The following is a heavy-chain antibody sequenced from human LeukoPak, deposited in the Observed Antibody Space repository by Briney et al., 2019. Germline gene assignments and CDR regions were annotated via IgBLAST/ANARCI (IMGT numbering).Heavy chain of an antibody. CDR1: GYTFISYG. V-gene: IGHV1-18*01. Sequence: ASVKVSCKASGYTFISYGISWVRQAPGQGLEWMGWISAYNGNTNYAQKLQDRVTMTTDTSTSTAYMELRSLRSDDTAVYYCARDHSSGSRWAFDIWGQGTMVTVSS. D-gene: IGHD3-22*01. CDR2: ISAYNGNT. CDR3: ARDHSSGSRWAFDI. J-gene: IGHJ3*02.